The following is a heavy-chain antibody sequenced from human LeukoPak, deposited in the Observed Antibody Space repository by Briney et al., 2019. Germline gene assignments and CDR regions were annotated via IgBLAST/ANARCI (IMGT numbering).Heavy chain of an antibody. J-gene: IGHJ4*02. D-gene: IGHD6-6*01. CDR1: GGSISSYY. V-gene: IGHV4-59*12. Sequence: SETLSLTCTVSGGSISSYYWSWIRQPPGKGLEWIGYIYYSGSTDYNPSLKSRVTISVDTSKNQFSLKLSSVTAADTAVYYCARIAYSSSTDYWGQGTLVTVSS. CDR2: IYYSGST. CDR3: ARIAYSSSTDY.